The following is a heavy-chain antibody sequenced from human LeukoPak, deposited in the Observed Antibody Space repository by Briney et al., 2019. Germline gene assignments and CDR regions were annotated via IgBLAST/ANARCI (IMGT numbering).Heavy chain of an antibody. J-gene: IGHJ6*03. CDR3: ARDRCSSTSCGENYYYYYMDV. CDR2: ISSSGSTI. CDR1: GFTFSSYE. Sequence: GGSLRLSCAASGFTFSSYEMNWVRQAPGKGLEWVSYISSSGSTIYYADSVKGRFTISRDNAKNSLYLQMNSLRAEDTAVYYCARDRCSSTSCGENYYYYYMDVWGKGTTVTISS. V-gene: IGHV3-48*03. D-gene: IGHD2-2*01.